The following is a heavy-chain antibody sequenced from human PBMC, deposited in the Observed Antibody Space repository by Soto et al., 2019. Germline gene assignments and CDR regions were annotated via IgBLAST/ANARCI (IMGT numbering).Heavy chain of an antibody. V-gene: IGHV3-48*01. D-gene: IGHD4-17*01. CDR1: GFTFSSYS. CDR3: AIIWRLRWGHY. J-gene: IGHJ4*02. Sequence: EVQLMESGGGLVQPGGSLRLSCAASGFTFSSYSMNWVRQAPGKGLEWVSYISSSSSTIYYADSVKGRFTISRDNANNSLYLQMNSLIADDTALYYCAIIWRLRWGHYWSQGTLVTVSS. CDR2: ISSSSSTI.